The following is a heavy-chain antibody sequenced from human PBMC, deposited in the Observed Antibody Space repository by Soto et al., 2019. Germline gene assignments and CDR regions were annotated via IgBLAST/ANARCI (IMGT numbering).Heavy chain of an antibody. CDR1: GDTISTGGYT. V-gene: IGHV4-30-2*05. J-gene: IGHJ4*02. CDR2: TYHSGST. D-gene: IGHD3-22*01. CDR3: AREYYYDSRGFEY. Sequence: SETLYLTCDVSGDTISTGGYTWAWIRQPPGKALEWIGHTYHSGSTYYNPSLKSRVTVSVDTSKNQFSLKLSSVTAADTAVYYCAREYYYDSRGFEYWGQGTLVTVSS.